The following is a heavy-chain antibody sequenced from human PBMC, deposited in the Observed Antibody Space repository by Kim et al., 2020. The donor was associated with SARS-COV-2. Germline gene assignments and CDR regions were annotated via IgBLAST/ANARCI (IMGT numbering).Heavy chain of an antibody. Sequence: SVKVSCKASGGTFSSYAISWVRQAPGQGLEWMGRIIPILGIANYAQKFQGRVTITADKSTSTAYMELSSLRSEDTAVYYCARDLVTMVRGVSHLGYYGMDVWGQGTTVTVSS. CDR1: GGTFSSYA. CDR2: IIPILGIA. J-gene: IGHJ6*02. CDR3: ARDLVTMVRGVSHLGYYGMDV. D-gene: IGHD3-10*01. V-gene: IGHV1-69*04.